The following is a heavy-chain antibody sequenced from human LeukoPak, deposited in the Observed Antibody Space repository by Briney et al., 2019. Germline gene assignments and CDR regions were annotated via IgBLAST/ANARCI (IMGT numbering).Heavy chain of an antibody. CDR1: GGSFSGYY. Sequence: SETLSLTCAVYGGSFSGYYWSRIRQPPGKGLEWIGEINHSRSTNYNPSLKSRVTISVDTSKNQFSLKVSSVTAADTAVYYCAKSSGWQVRDSYYFDYWGQGTLVTVSS. CDR3: AKSSGWQVRDSYYFDY. CDR2: INHSRST. D-gene: IGHD6-19*01. V-gene: IGHV4-34*01. J-gene: IGHJ4*02.